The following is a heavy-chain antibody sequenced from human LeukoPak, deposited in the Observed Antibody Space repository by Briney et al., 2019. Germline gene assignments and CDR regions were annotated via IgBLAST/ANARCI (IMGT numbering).Heavy chain of an antibody. CDR2: INHSGST. V-gene: IGHV4-34*01. J-gene: IGHJ5*02. Sequence: PETLSLTCAVYGGSFRGCYWSWLRHPPGKRVEWMGEINHSGSTNYYPSLKSRGTISVDTSKNQFSLKLSSVTAADTAVYYCARERRGSAWTNWFDPWGQGTLVSAFS. CDR3: ARERRGSAWTNWFDP. D-gene: IGHD6-25*01. CDR1: GGSFRGCY.